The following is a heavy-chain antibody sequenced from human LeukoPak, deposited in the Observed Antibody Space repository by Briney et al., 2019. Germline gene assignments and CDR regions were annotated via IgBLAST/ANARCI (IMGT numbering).Heavy chain of an antibody. V-gene: IGHV4-59*01. Sequence: SETLSLTCTVSGGSISSYYWSWIRQPPGKGLEWIGYIYYSGSTNYNPSLKSRVTISVDTSKNQFSLKLSSVTAADTAVYYCARGWDCSGGSCLLDYWGQGTLVTVSS. J-gene: IGHJ4*02. CDR3: ARGWDCSGGSCLLDY. CDR2: IYYSGST. CDR1: GGSISSYY. D-gene: IGHD2-15*01.